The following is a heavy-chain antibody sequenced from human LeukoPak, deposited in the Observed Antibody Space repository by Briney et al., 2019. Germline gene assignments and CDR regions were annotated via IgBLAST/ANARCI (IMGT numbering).Heavy chain of an antibody. CDR1: GGSISSYY. CDR2: IYTSGTT. CDR3: ARLTGYQLLSGGFYYMDV. J-gene: IGHJ6*03. D-gene: IGHD2-2*01. V-gene: IGHV4-4*07. Sequence: KPSETLSLTCTVSGGSISSYYWNWIRQPAGKGLEWIGRIYTSGTTNYNPSLKSRVTMSVDTSKNQFSLRLTSVTAADTAVYYCARLTGYQLLSGGFYYMDVWGKGTTVTVSS.